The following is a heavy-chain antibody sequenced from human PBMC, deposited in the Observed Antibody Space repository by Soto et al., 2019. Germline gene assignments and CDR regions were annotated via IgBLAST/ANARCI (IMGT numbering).Heavy chain of an antibody. D-gene: IGHD2-21*02. CDR3: ARGDSGAFDL. J-gene: IGHJ3*01. CDR2: IHSDGSST. Sequence: EVRLVESEGGLVQPGGSLSLSCAASGFTFSYYWMHWVRQAPGQGLLWVSRIHSDGSSTTYADSVKGRFTISRDNAKNAASLHMNSLRVEDTGVYFCARGDSGAFDLWGQGTMVTVSS. CDR1: GFTFSYYW. V-gene: IGHV3-74*01.